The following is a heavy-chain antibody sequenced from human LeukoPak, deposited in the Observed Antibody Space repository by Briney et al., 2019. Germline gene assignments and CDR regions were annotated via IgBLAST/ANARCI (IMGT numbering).Heavy chain of an antibody. D-gene: IGHD3-10*01. V-gene: IGHV4-59*01. Sequence: PSETLSLTCTVSGGSISSYCWSWIRQPPGKGLEWIGYIYYSGSTNYNPSLKSRVTISVDTSKNQFSLKLSSVTAADTAVYYCARGAGGDYYGSGSSLYYMDVWGKGTTVTVSS. CDR1: GGSISSYC. CDR3: ARGAGGDYYGSGSSLYYMDV. J-gene: IGHJ6*03. CDR2: IYYSGST.